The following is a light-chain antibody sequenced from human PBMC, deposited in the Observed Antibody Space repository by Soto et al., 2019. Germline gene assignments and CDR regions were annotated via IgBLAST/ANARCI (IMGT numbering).Light chain of an antibody. CDR2: DDD. CDR1: SSNIGGNS. Sequence: QSVMTQPPSVSAAPGQKVTISCSGSSSNIGGNSVSWYQQLPGTAPKLLIYDDDKRPSGIPDRFSGSKSGTSATLGITGFQTGDEADYYCSAWDNSLNGYVFGPGTKLTVL. CDR3: SAWDNSLNGYV. V-gene: IGLV1-51*01. J-gene: IGLJ1*01.